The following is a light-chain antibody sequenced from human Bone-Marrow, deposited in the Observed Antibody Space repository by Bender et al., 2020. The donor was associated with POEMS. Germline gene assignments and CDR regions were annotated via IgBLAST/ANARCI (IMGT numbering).Light chain of an antibody. CDR2: EVT. J-gene: IGLJ1*01. CDR3: QVCDTSGDHLFV. Sequence: QSALTQPPSASGSPGQSVTISCTGTSSDVGSYNYVSWYQQHPGKVPKLMIYEVTKRPSGVPDRFSGSKSGNTASLTISRVEAGDEADYYCQVCDTSGDHLFVFGTGTKVTVL. V-gene: IGLV2-8*01. CDR1: SSDVGSYNY.